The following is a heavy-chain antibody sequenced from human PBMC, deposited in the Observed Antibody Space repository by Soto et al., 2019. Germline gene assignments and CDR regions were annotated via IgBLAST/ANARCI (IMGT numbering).Heavy chain of an antibody. CDR2: MTATTGDT. V-gene: IGHV3-23*01. D-gene: IGHD3-10*01. Sequence: EVQLLESGGGLVQRGGSLRLSCVASGFTFGNYGRNWVRQAPGKGLEWVSGMTATTGDTHYADSVQGRFTISRDSSKNTVYLQMNSLRTDDTAIYYSAKGLGRSNYYYSGMDVWGQGTTVTVPS. J-gene: IGHJ6*02. CDR3: AKGLGRSNYYYSGMDV. CDR1: GFTFGNYG.